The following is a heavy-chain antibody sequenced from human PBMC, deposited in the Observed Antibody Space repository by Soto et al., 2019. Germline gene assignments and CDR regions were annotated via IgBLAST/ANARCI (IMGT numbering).Heavy chain of an antibody. D-gene: IGHD3-10*01. Sequence: EVQLVESGGGLVQPGGSLRLSCAASGFTFSSYEMNWVRQAPGKGLEWVSYISSSGSTIYYADSVKGRFTIARDNAKNSLYLQMNSLRADDTDVYYCARGAGIYSYGMDVWGQGTTVTVSS. CDR3: ARGAGIYSYGMDV. V-gene: IGHV3-48*03. J-gene: IGHJ6*02. CDR1: GFTFSSYE. CDR2: ISSSGSTI.